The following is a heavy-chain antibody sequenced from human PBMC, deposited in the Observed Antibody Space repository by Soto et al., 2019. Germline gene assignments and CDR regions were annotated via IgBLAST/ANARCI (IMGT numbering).Heavy chain of an antibody. Sequence: QVHLVQSGAEVKKPGASVKVSCKGSGYGFTTYGITWVRQAPGQGLEWMAWISAHNGNTNYAQKLQGRVTVTRDTSTSTAYMELTSLRSDVTAVYYCARGRYGDYWGQGALVTVSS. V-gene: IGHV1-18*01. CDR2: ISAHNGNT. J-gene: IGHJ4*02. D-gene: IGHD1-1*01. CDR1: GYGFTTYG. CDR3: ARGRYGDY.